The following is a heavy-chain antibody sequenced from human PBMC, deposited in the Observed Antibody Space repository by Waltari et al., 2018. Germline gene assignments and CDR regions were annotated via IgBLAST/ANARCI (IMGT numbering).Heavy chain of an antibody. CDR1: GGPFGRFA. Sequence: VQLVQSGAEVKKPGSSVKVSCRASGGPFGRFALSWVRQAPGQGREWMGGIIPIFGTPNYAQRFQGRLTITADERTSTVFMELTSLTSDDTAIYFCARREIGGPLDPWGQGTLVTVSS. D-gene: IGHD1-1*01. CDR2: IIPIFGTP. J-gene: IGHJ5*02. V-gene: IGHV1-69*12. CDR3: ARREIGGPLDP.